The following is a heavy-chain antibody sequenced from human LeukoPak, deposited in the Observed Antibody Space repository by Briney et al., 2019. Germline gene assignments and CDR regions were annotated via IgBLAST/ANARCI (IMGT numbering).Heavy chain of an antibody. CDR1: GYSISSGYY. CDR2: IYHSGST. J-gene: IGHJ4*02. Sequence: PSETLSLTCTVSGYSISSGYYWGWIRQPPGKGLEWIGSIYHSGSTYYNPSLKSRVTISVDTSKNQFSLKLSSMTAADTAVYYCARDTAFDYWGQGTLVTVSS. V-gene: IGHV4-38-2*02. D-gene: IGHD5-18*01. CDR3: ARDTAFDY.